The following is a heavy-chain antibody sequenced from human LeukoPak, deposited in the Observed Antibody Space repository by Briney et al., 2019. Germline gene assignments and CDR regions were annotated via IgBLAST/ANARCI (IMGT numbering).Heavy chain of an antibody. Sequence: EASVKVSCKASGYTFTSYYMHWVRQAPGQGLEWMGIINPSGGSTSYAQKFQGRVTMTRDTSTSTVYMELSSLRSEDTAVYYCARDFYPDRYDSSFGKYYFDYWGQGTLVTVSS. CDR2: INPSGGST. V-gene: IGHV1-46*01. CDR1: GYTFTSYY. D-gene: IGHD3-22*01. CDR3: ARDFYPDRYDSSFGKYYFDY. J-gene: IGHJ4*02.